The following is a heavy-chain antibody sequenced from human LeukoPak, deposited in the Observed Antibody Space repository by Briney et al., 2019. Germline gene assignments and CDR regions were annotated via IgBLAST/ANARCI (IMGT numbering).Heavy chain of an antibody. CDR1: GYTFTGYY. CDR2: IIPIFGTA. V-gene: IGHV1-69*13. D-gene: IGHD3-3*01. J-gene: IGHJ5*02. Sequence: ASVKVSCKASGYTFTGYYMHWVRQAPGQGLEWMGGIIPIFGTANYAQKFQGRVTITADESTSTAYMELSSLRSEDTAVYYCARLYDFSPPNWFDPWGQGTLVTVSS. CDR3: ARLYDFSPPNWFDP.